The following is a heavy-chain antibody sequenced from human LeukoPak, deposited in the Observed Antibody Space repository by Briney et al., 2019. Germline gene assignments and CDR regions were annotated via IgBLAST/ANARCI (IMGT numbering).Heavy chain of an antibody. Sequence: GGSLRLSCAASGFTFSSYAMHWVRQAPGKGLEWVSSISSTSSYIYYADSVKGRFTISRDNAKNSLYLQMNSLRAEDTAVYYCAELGITMIGGVWGKGTTVTISS. J-gene: IGHJ6*04. V-gene: IGHV3-21*01. CDR3: AELGITMIGGV. CDR1: GFTFSSYA. D-gene: IGHD3-10*02. CDR2: ISSTSSYI.